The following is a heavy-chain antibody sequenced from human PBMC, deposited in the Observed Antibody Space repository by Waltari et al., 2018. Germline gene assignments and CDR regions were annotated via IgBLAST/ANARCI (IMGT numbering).Heavy chain of an antibody. D-gene: IGHD4-17*01. CDR1: GFTFSSYD. Sequence: EVQLVESGGGLVQPGGSLRLSCAASGFTFSSYDMHWVRKATGKGLEWVSAIGTAGDTYYPGSVKGRFTISRENAKNSLYLQMNSLRAGDTAVYYCARLGVTTPDAFDIWGQGTMVTVSS. V-gene: IGHV3-13*01. CDR3: ARLGVTTPDAFDI. CDR2: IGTAGDT. J-gene: IGHJ3*02.